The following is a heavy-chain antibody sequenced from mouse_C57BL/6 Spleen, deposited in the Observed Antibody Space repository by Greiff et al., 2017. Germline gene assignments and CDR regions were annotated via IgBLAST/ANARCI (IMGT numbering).Heavy chain of an antibody. CDR3: TSITTVVEGAMDY. CDR2: IDPETGGT. Sequence: VQLQQSGAELVRPGASVTLSCKASGYTFTDYEMHWVKQTPVHGLEWIGAIDPETGGTAYNQKFKGKAILTADKSSSTAYMELRSLTSEDSAVYYCTSITTVVEGAMDYWGQGTSVTVSS. J-gene: IGHJ4*01. V-gene: IGHV1-15*01. D-gene: IGHD1-1*01. CDR1: GYTFTDYE.